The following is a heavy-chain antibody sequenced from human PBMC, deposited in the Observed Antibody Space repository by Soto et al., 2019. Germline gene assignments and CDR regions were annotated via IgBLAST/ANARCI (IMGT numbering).Heavy chain of an antibody. D-gene: IGHD2-15*01. Sequence: EVQLLESGGGLVQPGGALRLSCAASGFTFSSHAMSWVRQAPGKGLEWISSISGGSEGAYYADSVKGRFTISRDNSKNTLYLQMNSLRVEDTGVYYCARDLWWYLHWGQGTLVTVSS. CDR2: ISGGSEGA. V-gene: IGHV3-23*01. CDR3: ARDLWWYLH. J-gene: IGHJ4*02. CDR1: GFTFSSHA.